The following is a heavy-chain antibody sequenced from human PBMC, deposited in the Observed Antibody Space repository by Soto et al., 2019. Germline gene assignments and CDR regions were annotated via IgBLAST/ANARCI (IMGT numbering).Heavy chain of an antibody. J-gene: IGHJ4*02. V-gene: IGHV3-9*01. CDR1: GFTFDDYA. CDR2: ISWNSGSI. D-gene: IGHD6-19*01. CDR3: AKYIRPSSGWVDY. Sequence: EVQLVESGGGLVQPGRSLRLSCAASGFTFDDYAMHWVRQAPGKGLEWVSGISWNSGSIGYADSVKGRVTISRDNAKNSLYLQMNSLRAEDTALYYCAKYIRPSSGWVDYWGQGTLVTVSS.